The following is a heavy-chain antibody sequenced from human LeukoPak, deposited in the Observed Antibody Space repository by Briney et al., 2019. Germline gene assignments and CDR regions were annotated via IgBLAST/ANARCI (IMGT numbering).Heavy chain of an antibody. V-gene: IGHV5-51*01. CDR1: GYSFTSYW. Sequence: GESLKISCKGSGYSFTSYWIGWVRQMPGKGLEWMGIIYPGDSDTIYSPSFQGQATISADKSINTAYLQWSSLKASDTAMYYCARLGGSGSYYNRPIDYWGRGTLVTVSS. D-gene: IGHD3-10*01. J-gene: IGHJ4*02. CDR2: IYPGDSDT. CDR3: ARLGGSGSYYNRPIDY.